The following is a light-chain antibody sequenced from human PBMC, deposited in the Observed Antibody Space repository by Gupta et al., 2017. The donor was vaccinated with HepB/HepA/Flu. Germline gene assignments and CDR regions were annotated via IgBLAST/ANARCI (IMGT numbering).Light chain of an antibody. J-gene: IGKJ2*01. CDR2: SSS. CDR3: QQYDNLPYT. CDR1: QDIKKF. V-gene: IGKV1-33*01. Sequence: EIQMTQSPPSLSASVGDRVTITCQASQDIKKFLNWFQQKSGKAPQLLLYSSSNLATGVPSKFSGSGSGSRFTLTISGLQLEDKATYYCQQYDNLPYTFGQGTNLGI.